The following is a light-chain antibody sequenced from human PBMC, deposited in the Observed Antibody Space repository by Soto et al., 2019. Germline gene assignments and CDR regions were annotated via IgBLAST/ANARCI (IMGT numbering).Light chain of an antibody. J-gene: IGKJ1*01. Sequence: DIVMTQSPDSLAVSLGERATISCKSSQSVLYSSNNKNYLAWYQQKPGQSPKLLISWGFIRESGVPDRFSGSRSGTDFTLTISSLQAEDVAVYYCHQYYGSPPRTFGQATKVEIK. CDR3: HQYYGSPPRT. CDR2: WGF. V-gene: IGKV4-1*01. CDR1: QSVLYSSNNKNY.